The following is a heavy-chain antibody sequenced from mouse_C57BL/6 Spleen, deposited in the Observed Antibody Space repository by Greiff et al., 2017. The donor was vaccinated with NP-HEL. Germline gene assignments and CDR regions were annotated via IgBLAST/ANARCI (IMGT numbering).Heavy chain of an antibody. J-gene: IGHJ3*01. CDR2: IHPGDGGT. CDR1: GYAFTNYL. D-gene: IGHD2-1*01. Sequence: VQLQQSGAELLRPGTSVKVPCKASGYAFTNYLIDWVLQRPGQGLEWIGVIHPGDGGTNYNEKFKGKATLTADKSSSTAYMQLSILTSEDSAVYFCARALIYYGNYRWFAYWGQGTLVTVSA. CDR3: ARALIYYGNYRWFAY. V-gene: IGHV1-54*01.